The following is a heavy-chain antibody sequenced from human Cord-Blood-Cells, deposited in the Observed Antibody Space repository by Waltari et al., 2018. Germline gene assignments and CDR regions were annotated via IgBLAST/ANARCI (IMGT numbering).Heavy chain of an antibody. D-gene: IGHD2-2*02. CDR2: IDYRGST. CDR1: GGSISSSSYY. V-gene: IGHV4-39*01. J-gene: IGHJ3*02. Sequence: QLQLQESGPGLVKPSETLSLTCTVSGGSISSSSYYWGWIRQPPGKGLEWIGSIDYRGSTYYNAALKSRVTISVDTSKNQFSRKLSSVTAADTAVYYCARHFIVVVPAAIYSNAFDIWGQGTMVTVSS. CDR3: ARHFIVVVPAAIYSNAFDI.